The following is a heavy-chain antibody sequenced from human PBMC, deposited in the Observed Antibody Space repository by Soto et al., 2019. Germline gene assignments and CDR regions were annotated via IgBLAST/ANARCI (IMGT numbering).Heavy chain of an antibody. J-gene: IGHJ4*02. V-gene: IGHV4-31*03. CDR1: GGSISSGGYY. Sequence: SETLSLTCTVSGGSISSGGYYWSWIRQHPGKGLEWIGYIYYSGSTYYNPSLKSRVTISVDTSKNQFSLKLSSVTAADTAVYYCARGLYCSGGSCYFDYWGQGTLVTVSS. CDR2: IYYSGST. D-gene: IGHD2-15*01. CDR3: ARGLYCSGGSCYFDY.